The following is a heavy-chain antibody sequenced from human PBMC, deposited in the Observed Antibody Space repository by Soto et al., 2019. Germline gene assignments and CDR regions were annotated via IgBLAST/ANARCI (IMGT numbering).Heavy chain of an antibody. D-gene: IGHD4-4*01. J-gene: IGHJ5*02. CDR2: IYYSGST. V-gene: IGHV4-59*01. CDR1: GGSISSYY. CDR3: ASSDSNLFGWFDP. Sequence: SETLSLTCTVSGGSISSYYWSWIRQPPGKGLEWIGYIYYSGSTNYNPSLKSRVTISVDTSKNQFSLKLSSVTAADTAVYYCASSDSNLFGWFDPWGQGTLVTVSS.